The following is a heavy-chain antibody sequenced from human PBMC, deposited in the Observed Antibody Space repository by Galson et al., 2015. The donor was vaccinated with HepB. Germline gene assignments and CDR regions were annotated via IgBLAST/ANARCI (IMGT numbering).Heavy chain of an antibody. V-gene: IGHV1-24*01. J-gene: IGHJ6*02. CDR2: FDPEDGET. CDR3: STHDPAAASDYYYYGMDV. CDR1: GYTFSELS. D-gene: IGHD2-15*01. Sequence: SVKVSCKVSGYTFSELSMHWVRQAPGKGFEWMGSFDPEDGETIYAQKFRDRVTMTEDKSTETAHLELSSLRSDDTAVYYCSTHDPAAASDYYYYGMDVWGQGTPVTVSS.